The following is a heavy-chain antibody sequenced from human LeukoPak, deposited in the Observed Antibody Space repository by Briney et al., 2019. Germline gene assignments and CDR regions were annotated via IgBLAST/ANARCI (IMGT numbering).Heavy chain of an antibody. CDR3: TRDKVGPLPPPDF. D-gene: IGHD1-26*01. CDR2: IRSKAYGGTT. V-gene: IGHV3-49*04. J-gene: IGHJ4*02. CDR1: GFTFGDYA. Sequence: GRSLRLSCTASGFTFGDYAMSWVRQAPGKGLEWVGFIRSKAYGGTTEYAASVKGRFTISREDSKSIAYLQMNSLKTEDTAVYFCTRDKVGPLPPPDFWGQGTLVTVSS.